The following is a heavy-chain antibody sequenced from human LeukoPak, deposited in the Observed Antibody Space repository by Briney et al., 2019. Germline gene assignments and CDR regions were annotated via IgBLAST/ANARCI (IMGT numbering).Heavy chain of an antibody. CDR1: GYSLTDLS. V-gene: IGHV1-24*01. J-gene: IGHJ4*02. Sequence: ASVKVSCKVSGYSLTDLSLHWVRQAPGKGLEWMGGFDPEDGEPIYAQKFPGRLSMTEDTSKDTGYMELRTLRSEDTALYYCAKSYGDYGLLDYWGQGTLVTVSS. CDR3: AKSYGDYGLLDY. CDR2: FDPEDGEP. D-gene: IGHD4-17*01.